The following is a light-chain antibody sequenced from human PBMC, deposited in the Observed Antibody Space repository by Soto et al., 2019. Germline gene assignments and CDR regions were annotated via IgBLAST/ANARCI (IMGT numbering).Light chain of an antibody. V-gene: IGKV3-15*01. CDR1: QSVSSN. CDR2: GAF. CDR3: QQYNDWPLT. Sequence: EILMTQSPVTPSVSPGERATLSCRASQSVSSNLAWYQQKPGQAPSLLIYGAFTRATGIPARFSGTGSGTEFTLTISSLQSEDFALYYCQQYNDWPLTLGQGTKVDIK. J-gene: IGKJ1*01.